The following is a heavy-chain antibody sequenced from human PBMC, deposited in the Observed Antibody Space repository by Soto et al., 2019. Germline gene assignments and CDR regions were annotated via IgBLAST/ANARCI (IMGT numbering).Heavy chain of an antibody. D-gene: IGHD3-10*01. Sequence: QVQLQESGPGLVKPSQTLSLTCTVSGGSISSGGYYWSWIRQHPGKGLEWIGYIYYSGSTYYNPSLKRRVTISVDTSKNQFYLKLSYVTAADTAVYYCAREYYGSGSPDYWGQGTLVTVSS. V-gene: IGHV4-31*03. CDR3: AREYYGSGSPDY. CDR2: IYYSGST. J-gene: IGHJ4*02. CDR1: GGSISSGGYY.